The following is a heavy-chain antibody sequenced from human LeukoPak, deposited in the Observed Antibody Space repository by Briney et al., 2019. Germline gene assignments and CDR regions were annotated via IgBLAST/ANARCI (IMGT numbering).Heavy chain of an antibody. Sequence: PSETLSLTCTVSGGSISSYYWSWIRQPPGKGLEWIGYIYYSGSTSYNPSLKSRATISVDTSKNHFSLKLSSVTAADTAVYYCARQGGSSNWWVDYWGQGTLVTVSS. CDR1: GGSISSYY. D-gene: IGHD6-13*01. V-gene: IGHV4-59*08. CDR3: ARQGGSSNWWVDY. CDR2: IYYSGST. J-gene: IGHJ4*02.